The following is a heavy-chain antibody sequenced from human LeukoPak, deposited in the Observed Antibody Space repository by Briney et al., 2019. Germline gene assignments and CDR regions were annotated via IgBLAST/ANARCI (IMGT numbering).Heavy chain of an antibody. CDR3: AREGDLRYCSSTSCLYNWFDP. Sequence: GASVKVSCKASGYTFTSYGISWVRQAPGQGLEGMGWISAYNGNTNYAQKLQGRVTMTTDTSTSTAYMELRSLRSDDTAVYYCAREGDLRYCSSTSCLYNWFDPWGQGTLVTVSS. CDR2: ISAYNGNT. V-gene: IGHV1-18*01. D-gene: IGHD2-2*01. J-gene: IGHJ5*02. CDR1: GYTFTSYG.